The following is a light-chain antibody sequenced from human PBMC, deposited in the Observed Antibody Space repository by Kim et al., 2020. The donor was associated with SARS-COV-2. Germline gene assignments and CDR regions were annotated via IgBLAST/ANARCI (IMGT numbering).Light chain of an antibody. J-gene: IGKJ2*01. CDR1: QSIGNW. CDR3: QQYERYPYT. V-gene: IGKV1-5*03. Sequence: DIQMTQSPSTLSASVGDRVTITCRASQSIGNWLAWFQQKPGNAPKLLIYKASFLQSGVPSRFSGSGSGTEFTLTISSLQPDDFATYYCQQYERYPYTFGQGTKVDIK. CDR2: KAS.